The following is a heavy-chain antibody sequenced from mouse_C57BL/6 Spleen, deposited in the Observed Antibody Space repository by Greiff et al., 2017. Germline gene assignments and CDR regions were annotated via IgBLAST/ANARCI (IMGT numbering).Heavy chain of an antibody. V-gene: IGHV1-82*01. Sequence: QVQLKQSGPELVKPGASVTISCTASGYAFSSSWMNWVKQRPGKGREWIGRIYPGDGDTNYNGKFKGKATLTADKSSSTAYMQLSSLTSEDSAVYFCARPGGRGYFEVWGTGTTVTVSA. CDR1: GYAFSSSW. CDR2: IYPGDGDT. J-gene: IGHJ1*03. CDR3: ARPGGRGYFEV.